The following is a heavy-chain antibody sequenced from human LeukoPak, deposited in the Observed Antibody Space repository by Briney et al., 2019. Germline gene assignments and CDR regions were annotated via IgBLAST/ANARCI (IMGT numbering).Heavy chain of an antibody. D-gene: IGHD3-10*02. CDR1: GFTFSRYD. J-gene: IGHJ6*04. CDR2: ISSGSSTI. V-gene: IGHV3-48*04. CDR3: AELGITMIGGV. Sequence: GGSLRLSCAASGFTFSRYDMNWVRQAPGKGLEWVSYISSGSSTIYYADSVKGRFTISRDNAKNSLYLQMNSLRAEDTAVYYCAELGITMIGGVWGKGTTVTISS.